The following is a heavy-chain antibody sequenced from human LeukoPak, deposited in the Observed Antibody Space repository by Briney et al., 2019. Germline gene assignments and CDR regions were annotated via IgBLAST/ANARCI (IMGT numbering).Heavy chain of an antibody. Sequence: GGSLRLSCAASGFTFSSYEMNWVRQAPGKGLEWVSYISSSGSTIYYADSVKGRFTISRDNAKNSLYLQMNSLRAEDTAAYYCARNLYSSSYWGQGTLVTVSS. CDR3: ARNLYSSSY. V-gene: IGHV3-48*03. CDR1: GFTFSSYE. D-gene: IGHD6-6*01. J-gene: IGHJ4*02. CDR2: ISSSGSTI.